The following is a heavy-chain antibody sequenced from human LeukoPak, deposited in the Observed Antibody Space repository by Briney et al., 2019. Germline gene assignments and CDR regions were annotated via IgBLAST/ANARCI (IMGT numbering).Heavy chain of an antibody. Sequence: GGSLRLSCAASGFTFTYAWMSWVRQAPGKGLEWVGRIKTKTDGGTTDYAAPVKGRFTISRDDLKNTLYLQMNSLRAEDTAVYYCASARGSNYGSLGDWGQGTLVTVSS. D-gene: IGHD5-18*01. CDR2: IKTKTDGGTT. CDR1: GFTFTYAW. V-gene: IGHV3-15*01. CDR3: ASARGSNYGSLGD. J-gene: IGHJ4*02.